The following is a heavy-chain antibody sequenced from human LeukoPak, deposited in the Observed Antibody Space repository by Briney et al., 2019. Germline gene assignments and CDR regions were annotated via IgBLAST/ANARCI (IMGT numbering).Heavy chain of an antibody. CDR3: ARNRMKTWFDP. CDR1: GYTFTSYG. D-gene: IGHD2-8*01. V-gene: IGHV1-8*03. J-gene: IGHJ5*02. Sequence: ASVKVSCKASGYTFTSYGISWVRQATGQGLEWMGWMNPNSGNTGYAQKFQGRVTITRNTSISTAYMELSSLRSEDTAVYYCARNRMKTWFDPWGQGTLVTVSS. CDR2: MNPNSGNT.